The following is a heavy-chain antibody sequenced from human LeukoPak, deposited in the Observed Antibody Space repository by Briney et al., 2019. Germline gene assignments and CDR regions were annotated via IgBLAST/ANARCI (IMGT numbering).Heavy chain of an antibody. CDR2: ISSSANDK. CDR3: ASGSSSVGY. V-gene: IGHV3-11*01. CDR1: RFNFNDYY. Sequence: GRSLRLSCAASRFNFNDYYMSWIRQAPGKGLEWLSYISSSANDKYYADSVKGRFTISRDNAKNSLYLQMNSLRVEDTAVYYCASGSSSVGYWGQGTLVTVSS. D-gene: IGHD6-6*01. J-gene: IGHJ4*02.